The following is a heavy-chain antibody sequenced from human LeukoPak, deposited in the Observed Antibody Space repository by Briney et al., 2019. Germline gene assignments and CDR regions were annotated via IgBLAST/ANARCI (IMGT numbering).Heavy chain of an antibody. CDR2: IYHSGST. D-gene: IGHD1-26*01. Sequence: RASETLSLTCTVSGGSISSSSYYWGWIRQPPGKGLEWIGGIYHSGSTYYNPSLKSRVTISVDTSKNQFSLKLSSVTAADTAVYYCARDGSGSYVYQGHDAFDIWGQGTMVTVSS. J-gene: IGHJ3*02. CDR1: GGSISSSSYY. V-gene: IGHV4-39*07. CDR3: ARDGSGSYVYQGHDAFDI.